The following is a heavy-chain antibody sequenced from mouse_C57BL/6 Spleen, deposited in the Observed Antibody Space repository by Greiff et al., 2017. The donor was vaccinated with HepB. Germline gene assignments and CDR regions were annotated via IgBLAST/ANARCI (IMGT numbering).Heavy chain of an antibody. CDR1: GYTFTSYW. D-gene: IGHD3-2*02. CDR2: IDPSDSYT. CDR3: ASTAQAFAY. J-gene: IGHJ3*01. Sequence: VQLQQPGAELVKPGASVKLSCKASGYTFTSYWMQWVKQRPGQGLEWIGEIDPSDSYTNYNQKFKGKATLTVDTSSSTAYMQLSSLTSEDSAVYYCASTAQAFAYWGQGTLVTVSA. V-gene: IGHV1-50*01.